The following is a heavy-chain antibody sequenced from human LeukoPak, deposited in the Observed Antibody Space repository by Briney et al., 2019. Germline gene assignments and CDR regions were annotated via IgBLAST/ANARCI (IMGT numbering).Heavy chain of an antibody. CDR3: ARDRHYYDSSGRDAFDI. V-gene: IGHV4-59*01. D-gene: IGHD3-22*01. Sequence: TSETLSLTCTVSGGSISDYHWSWIRQPPGKGLEYIGYIYNSGRTFYNPSLKSRVTISADTSKKQFSLKLTSVTAADTAVYYCARDRHYYDSSGRDAFDIWGQGTMVTVSS. CDR1: GGSISDYH. CDR2: IYNSGRT. J-gene: IGHJ3*02.